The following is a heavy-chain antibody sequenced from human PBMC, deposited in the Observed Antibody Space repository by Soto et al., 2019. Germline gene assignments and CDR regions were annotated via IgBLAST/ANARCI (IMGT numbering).Heavy chain of an antibody. CDR3: ARGGGYCTPTSCAIDS. CDR2: VSLTGDRT. D-gene: IGHD2-8*01. CDR1: RFSFSSYE. J-gene: IGHJ4*02. V-gene: IGHV3-23*01. Sequence: GGSLRLSCVASRFSFSSYEMSWVRQAAGKGLEWVSRVSLTGDRTNYAGSVKGRFTVSRDNFKNTLYLEMDSLRPEDTAIYYCARGGGYCTPTSCAIDSWGRGTPVTVS.